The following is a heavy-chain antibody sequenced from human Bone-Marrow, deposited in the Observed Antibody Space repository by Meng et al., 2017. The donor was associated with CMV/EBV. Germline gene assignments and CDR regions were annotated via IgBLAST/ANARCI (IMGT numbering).Heavy chain of an antibody. CDR3: VRLPDT. CDR2: ISSSGSTI. Sequence: GESLKISCAASGFTFSSYEMNWVRQAPGKGLEWVSYISSSGSTIYYADSVKGRFTISRDNAKSSLYLEMNSLRAEDTAAYFCVRLPDTWGQGTLVTVSS. CDR1: GFTFSSYE. J-gene: IGHJ5*02. V-gene: IGHV3-48*03.